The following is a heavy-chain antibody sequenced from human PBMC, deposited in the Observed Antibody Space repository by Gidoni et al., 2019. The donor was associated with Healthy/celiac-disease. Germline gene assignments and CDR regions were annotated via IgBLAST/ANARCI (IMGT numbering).Heavy chain of an antibody. D-gene: IGHD3-16*01. CDR3: ARREGGYCDY. CDR2: A. V-gene: IGHV1-69*01. Sequence: ANYAQKFQGRVTITADESTSTAYMELSSLRSEDTAVYYCARREGGYCDYWGQGTLVTVSS. J-gene: IGHJ4*02.